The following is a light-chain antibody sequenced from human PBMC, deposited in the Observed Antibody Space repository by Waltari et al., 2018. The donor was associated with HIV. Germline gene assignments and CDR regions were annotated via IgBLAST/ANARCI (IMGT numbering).Light chain of an antibody. J-gene: IGLJ3*02. V-gene: IGLV1-47*01. Sequence: QSVLTQPPSASGTPGQRVTISCSGSNSNIGINSVYWYQQFPGTAPKLLSYRGNQRPSGVPDRCSGSKSGTSASLAISGLRSEDEADYYCAAWDHSLSARVFGGGTKMTVL. CDR1: NSNIGINS. CDR2: RGN. CDR3: AAWDHSLSARV.